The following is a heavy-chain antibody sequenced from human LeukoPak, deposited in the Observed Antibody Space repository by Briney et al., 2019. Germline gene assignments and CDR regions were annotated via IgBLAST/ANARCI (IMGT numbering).Heavy chain of an antibody. V-gene: IGHV3-23*01. Sequence: GGSLRLSCAASGFTFSSYGMSWVRQAPGKGLEWVSAISGSGGNTYYADSVKGRFTISRDNSKNTLYVQMNSLRGEDTAVYYCAKYHYGDTGYFDYWGQGTLVTVSS. CDR1: GFTFSSYG. CDR3: AKYHYGDTGYFDY. D-gene: IGHD4-17*01. J-gene: IGHJ4*02. CDR2: ISGSGGNT.